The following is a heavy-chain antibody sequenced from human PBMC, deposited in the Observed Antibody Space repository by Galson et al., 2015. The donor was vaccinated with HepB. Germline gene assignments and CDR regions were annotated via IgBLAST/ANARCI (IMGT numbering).Heavy chain of an antibody. CDR1: GFTFSSYS. V-gene: IGHV3-21*06. Sequence: SLRLSCAATGFTFSSYSMTWVRQAPGKGLEWVSSISGSSGYIFYADSVKGRFTISRDNAKNSLYLHMNNLRAEDTAVYYCASPRGSCVSTSCPFFDHWGQGTPVTVSS. D-gene: IGHD2-2*01. J-gene: IGHJ4*02. CDR2: ISGSSGYI. CDR3: ASPRGSCVSTSCPFFDH.